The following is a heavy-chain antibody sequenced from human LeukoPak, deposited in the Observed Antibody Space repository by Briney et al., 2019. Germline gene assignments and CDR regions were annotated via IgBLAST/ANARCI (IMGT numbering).Heavy chain of an antibody. CDR2: IKEDGSEK. D-gene: IGHD6-19*01. V-gene: IGHV3-7*01. CDR3: KEPSTSGWSY. CDR1: GFTFNRDW. J-gene: IGHJ4*02. Sequence: GGSLRLSCAASGFTFNRDWTAWVRQAPGKGLEWVANIKEDGSEKNYVDSVKGRFTISRDNAVNSVYLQMNDLRAEDTGVYATKEPSTSGWSYWGQGTLVTVSS.